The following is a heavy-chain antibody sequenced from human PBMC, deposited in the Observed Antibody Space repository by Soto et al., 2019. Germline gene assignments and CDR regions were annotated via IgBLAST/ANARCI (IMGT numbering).Heavy chain of an antibody. J-gene: IGHJ6*02. CDR2: IYYSGCT. CDR1: GASINSGYYY. D-gene: IGHD5-18*01. V-gene: IGHV4-30-4*01. Sequence: SETLSLTCTVSGASINSGYYYWSWIRQPPGKGLEWIGHIYYSGCTYYNPSLKSRAGISVDSSKSQVSLKLTSVTAADTAVYFCDRALIQLWPHYYYGMDVGGQGTKVKVSS. CDR3: DRALIQLWPHYYYGMDV.